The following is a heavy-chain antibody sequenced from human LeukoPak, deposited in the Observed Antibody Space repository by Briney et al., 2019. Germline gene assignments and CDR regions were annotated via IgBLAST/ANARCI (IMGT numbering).Heavy chain of an antibody. Sequence: GGSLRLSCAASGFTVSSNYMSWVRQAPGKGLEWVSVTDRGGNTKYADPVKGRFTISRDNSENILYLQMNSLRVEDTAVYYCGTTTLSATWNYWGQGTLVTVSS. J-gene: IGHJ4*02. CDR2: TDRGGNT. V-gene: IGHV3-53*01. D-gene: IGHD3-16*02. CDR1: GFTVSSNY. CDR3: GTTTLSATWNY.